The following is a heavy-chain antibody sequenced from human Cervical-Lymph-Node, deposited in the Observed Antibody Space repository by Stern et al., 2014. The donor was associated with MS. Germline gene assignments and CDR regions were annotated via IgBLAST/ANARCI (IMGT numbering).Heavy chain of an antibody. J-gene: IGHJ4*02. CDR1: GDSIS. CDR2: YYSGAT. CDR3: AKHACTGAACPFDL. D-gene: IGHD2-8*02. V-gene: IGHV4-59*05. Sequence: QLQLQESGPGLVKPSETLSLTCAVSGDSISSYYSGATYYNPSLKSPVTISVDTSKNHFSLGLNSVTAADTAVYYCAKHACTGAACPFDLWGQGTLVTVSS.